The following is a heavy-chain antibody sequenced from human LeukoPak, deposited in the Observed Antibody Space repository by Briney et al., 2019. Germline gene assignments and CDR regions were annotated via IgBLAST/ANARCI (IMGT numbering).Heavy chain of an antibody. CDR2: IGPAGDT. Sequence: GGSLRLSCAASGFTFSTYDMHWVRQGTGKVLEWVSAIGPAGDTYYPDSVKGRFTISRENAKNSLYLQMNSLRAGDTAVYYCVRAAKSVLGDFFDVWGRGTTVTVSS. D-gene: IGHD3-3*01. CDR1: GFTFSTYD. CDR3: VRAAKSVLGDFFDV. V-gene: IGHV3-13*01. J-gene: IGHJ3*01.